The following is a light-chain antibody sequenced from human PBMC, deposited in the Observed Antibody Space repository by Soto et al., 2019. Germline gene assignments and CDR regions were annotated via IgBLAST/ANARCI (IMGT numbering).Light chain of an antibody. CDR1: QSIDSW. CDR3: QPYNSYSRT. CDR2: KAS. Sequence: DSQMTQSPSTLSASVGGRVTITCRASQSIDSWLAWYQHKPGKAPKLLIFKASTLETGVPSRFSGSGSETEFTLTISSLQPDDSATYYCQPYNSYSRTFGQGTKVDIK. V-gene: IGKV1-5*03. J-gene: IGKJ1*01.